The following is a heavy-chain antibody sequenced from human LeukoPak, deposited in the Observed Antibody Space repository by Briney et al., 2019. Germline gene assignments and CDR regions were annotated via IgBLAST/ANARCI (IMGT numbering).Heavy chain of an antibody. Sequence: GGSLRLSCAASGFTFSSYGMSWVRQAPGKGLEWVSYISSSSSNIYYADSVKGRFTISRDNAKNSFYLQMNSLRAEDTALYYCARVGYSSGWYLAYWGQGTLVTVSS. CDR3: ARVGYSSGWYLAY. V-gene: IGHV3-48*01. CDR1: GFTFSSYG. CDR2: ISSSSSNI. D-gene: IGHD6-19*01. J-gene: IGHJ4*02.